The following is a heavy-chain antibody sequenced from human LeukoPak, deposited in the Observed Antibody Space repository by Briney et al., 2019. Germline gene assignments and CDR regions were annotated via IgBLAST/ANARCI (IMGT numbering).Heavy chain of an antibody. CDR3: AKQPSTTGTTLLRSRENWFDP. Sequence: PGGSLRLSCAASGFTFSSYAMSWVRQAPGKGLEWVSAISGSGGSTYYADSVKGRFTISRDNSKNTLYLQMNSLRAEDTAVYYCAKQPSTTGTTLLRSRENWFDPWGQGTLVTVSS. V-gene: IGHV3-23*01. CDR2: ISGSGGST. J-gene: IGHJ5*02. CDR1: GFTFSSYA. D-gene: IGHD1-7*01.